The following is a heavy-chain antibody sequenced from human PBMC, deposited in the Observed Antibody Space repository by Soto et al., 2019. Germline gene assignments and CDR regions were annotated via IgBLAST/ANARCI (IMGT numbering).Heavy chain of an antibody. D-gene: IGHD3-10*01. CDR2: IYYSGST. CDR1: GGSISSGGYY. J-gene: IGHJ5*02. Sequence: SETLSLTCTVSGGSISSGGYYWSWIRQHPGKGLEWIGYIYYSGSTYYNPSLKSRVTISVDTSKNQFSLKLSSVTAADTAVYYCARDYYYGSGSENWFDPWGQGTLVTVS. CDR3: ARDYYYGSGSENWFDP. V-gene: IGHV4-31*03.